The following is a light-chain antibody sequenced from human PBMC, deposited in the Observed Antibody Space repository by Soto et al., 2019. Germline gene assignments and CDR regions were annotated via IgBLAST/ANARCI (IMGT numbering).Light chain of an antibody. V-gene: IGKV3-15*01. Sequence: EIVMTQSPATLSVSPGERATLSCRASLDISTNLAWYQQKPGQAPRLLIYAASTRATGIPARFSGSGSGTEFTLTISSLQSEDFAVYYCQQFNNWHPDTFGQGTKLEIK. CDR3: QQFNNWHPDT. CDR2: AAS. CDR1: LDISTN. J-gene: IGKJ2*01.